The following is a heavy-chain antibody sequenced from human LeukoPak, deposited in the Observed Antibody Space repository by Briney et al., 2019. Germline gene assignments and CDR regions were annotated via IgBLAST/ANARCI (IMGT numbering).Heavy chain of an antibody. V-gene: IGHV5-51*01. CDR3: ARQTSLYSSSWYSGNLFDY. Sequence: PGASLQISCKGSGYSFTSYWIGWVRQMPGKGLEWMGIIYPGDSDTRYSPPFQGQVTISADKSISTAYLQWSSLKASDTAMYYCARQTSLYSSSWYSGNLFDYWGQGTLVTVSS. CDR1: GYSFTSYW. CDR2: IYPGDSDT. J-gene: IGHJ4*02. D-gene: IGHD6-13*01.